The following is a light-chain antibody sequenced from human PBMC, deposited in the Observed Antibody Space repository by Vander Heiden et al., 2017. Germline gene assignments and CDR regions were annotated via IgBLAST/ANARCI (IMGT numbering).Light chain of an antibody. CDR1: QSVSSN. J-gene: IGKJ2*01. CDR2: GAS. V-gene: IGKV3-15*01. Sequence: EIVMTQSPATLSVSPGERATLSCRASQSVSSNLAWYQQKPGQAPRLLIYGASTRATGIPARFSGSGYGTEFTLTISIRHSEDFAVYYCQHDNNWPPYTFGQGTKMEIK. CDR3: QHDNNWPPYT.